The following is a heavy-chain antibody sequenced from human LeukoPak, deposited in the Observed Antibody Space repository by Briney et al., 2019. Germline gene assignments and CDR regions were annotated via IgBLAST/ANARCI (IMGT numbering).Heavy chain of an antibody. CDR2: ISSSSSYI. D-gene: IGHD3-16*02. V-gene: IGHV3-21*01. CDR3: ARVLDDYVWGSYRYREF. Sequence: GGSLRHSRAVSGFTFSSYRMNGVRQAPGKGLEWVSSISSSSSYIYYADSVKGRFTISRDNAKNSLYLQMNSLRAEDTAVYYCARVLDDYVWGSYRYREFWAQRTLVTVSS. J-gene: IGHJ4*02. CDR1: GFTFSSYR.